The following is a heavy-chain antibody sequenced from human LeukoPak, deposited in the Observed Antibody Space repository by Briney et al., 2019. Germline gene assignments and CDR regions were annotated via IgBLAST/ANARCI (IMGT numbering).Heavy chain of an antibody. CDR2: IKQDGSEK. CDR3: ASMWIDHYTAMAKHFDY. CDR1: GFTFSSYW. J-gene: IGHJ4*02. D-gene: IGHD5-18*01. V-gene: IGHV3-7*01. Sequence: GGSLRLSCAASGFTFSSYWMSWVRQAPGKGLEWVANIKQDGSEKYYVDSVKGRFTISRDNAKNSLYLQMNSLRAEDTAVYYCASMWIDHYTAMAKHFDYWGQGTLVTVSS.